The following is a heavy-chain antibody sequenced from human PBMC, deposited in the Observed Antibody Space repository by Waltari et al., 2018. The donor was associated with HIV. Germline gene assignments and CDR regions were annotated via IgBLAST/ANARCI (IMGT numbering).Heavy chain of an antibody. V-gene: IGHV3-9*01. D-gene: IGHD5-12*01. CDR3: AKGGPTIGLYYFDY. Sequence: EVQLVESGGGLVQPGRSPRLSCAASGFSFDDYAMHWVRQAPGKGLEWVSGISWNGAGVGYAGSVKGRFAISRDNAKNSLYLQMNSLRAEDTALYYCAKGGPTIGLYYFDYWGQGTLVTVSS. CDR2: ISWNGAGV. J-gene: IGHJ4*02. CDR1: GFSFDDYA.